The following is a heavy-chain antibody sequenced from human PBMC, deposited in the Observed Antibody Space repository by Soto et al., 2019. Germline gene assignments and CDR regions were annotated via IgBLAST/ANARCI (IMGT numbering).Heavy chain of an antibody. CDR2: MNPNTGNR. V-gene: IGHV1-8*02. Sequence: ASVKVSCKASGYTFSTYDINWVRQAPGQGPEWMGWMNPNTGNRGFAQKFQGRVTLTRDTSISTAYMELSSLTSEDTAVYYCARRGPGTYFDYWGQGTLVTVSS. J-gene: IGHJ4*02. D-gene: IGHD6-13*01. CDR3: ARRGPGTYFDY. CDR1: GYTFSTYD.